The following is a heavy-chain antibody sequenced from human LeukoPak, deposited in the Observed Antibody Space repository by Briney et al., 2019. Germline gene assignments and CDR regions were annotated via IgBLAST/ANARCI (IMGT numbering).Heavy chain of an antibody. J-gene: IGHJ4*02. D-gene: IGHD3-10*01. CDR3: TTDRGLTMIRGVFVS. Sequence: PGGSLRLSCAASGFTFTPAWMTWVRQAPGKGLEWVGRIKSKTDGETTDYAAPVKGRFFMSRDDSKATLFLLMNYLETEDTAVYYCTTDRGLTMIRGVFVSWGQGTLVTVSS. V-gene: IGHV3-15*01. CDR1: GFTFTPAW. CDR2: IKSKTDGETT.